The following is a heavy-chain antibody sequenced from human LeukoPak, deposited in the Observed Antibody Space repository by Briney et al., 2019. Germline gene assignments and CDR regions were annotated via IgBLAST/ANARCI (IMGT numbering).Heavy chain of an antibody. J-gene: IGHJ4*02. CDR1: GVSISGYY. CDR3: ARDVGATPY. CDR2: IYTGGST. Sequence: SETLSLTCTVSGVSISGYYWSWLRQPAGKGLEGIGRIYTGGSTNYNPSLKSRVSMSVDTSKNQFSLMMSSVTAADTAVYYCARDVGATPYWGQGTLVTVSS. V-gene: IGHV4-4*07. D-gene: IGHD1-26*01.